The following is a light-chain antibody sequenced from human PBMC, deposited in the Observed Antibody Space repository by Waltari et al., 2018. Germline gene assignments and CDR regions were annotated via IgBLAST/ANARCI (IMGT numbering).Light chain of an antibody. CDR3: QQAKSFPIT. V-gene: IGKV1-12*01. J-gene: IGKJ3*01. Sequence: DIQRTQSPSSVSASIGYSVTLTCRASQDIGHRLAWYQQKPGKAPNLLIYGTSSLQTGVPSRFSGSGSGTEFTLTISSLQPEDFATYYCQQAKSFPITFGPGTKVDIK. CDR1: QDIGHR. CDR2: GTS.